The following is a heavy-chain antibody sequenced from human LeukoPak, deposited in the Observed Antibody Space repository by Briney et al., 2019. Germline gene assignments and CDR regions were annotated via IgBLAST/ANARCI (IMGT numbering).Heavy chain of an antibody. J-gene: IGHJ4*02. CDR3: ASEIGSYDFWSGYYKY. D-gene: IGHD3-3*01. V-gene: IGHV1-69*13. Sequence: VASVKVSCKASGGTFSSYAISWVRQAPGQGLAWMGGIIPIFGTANYAQKFQGRVTITADESTSTAYMELSSLRSEDTAVYYCASEIGSYDFWSGYYKYWGQGTLVTVSS. CDR2: IIPIFGTA. CDR1: GGTFSSYA.